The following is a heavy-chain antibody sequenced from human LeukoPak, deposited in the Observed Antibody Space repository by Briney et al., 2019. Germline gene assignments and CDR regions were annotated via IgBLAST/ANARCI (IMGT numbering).Heavy chain of an antibody. D-gene: IGHD3-9*01. V-gene: IGHV4-34*01. Sequence: PSETLSLTCAVYGGSFSDYYWSWIRQPPGKGLEWIGEINHSGSTNYNPSLKSRVTISVDTSKNQFSLKLSSVTAADTAVYYCARALDILTGYPFQLPFDLWGRGTLVTVSS. J-gene: IGHJ2*01. CDR1: GGSFSDYY. CDR2: INHSGST. CDR3: ARALDILTGYPFQLPFDL.